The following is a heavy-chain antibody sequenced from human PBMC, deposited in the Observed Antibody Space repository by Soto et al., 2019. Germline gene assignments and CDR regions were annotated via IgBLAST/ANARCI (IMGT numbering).Heavy chain of an antibody. CDR1: GFSFGDYA. CDR2: ISWNGESI. CDR3: AKDVGSSGWYDGFDS. J-gene: IGHJ4*02. D-gene: IGHD6-19*01. V-gene: IGHV3-9*01. Sequence: EVQLVESGGGLVQPGRSLRLSCAASGFSFGDYAMQWVCQVPGKGLEWVSSISWNGESIGYADSVKGGFTISRDNGKKSVYLQMNSLRGEDTALYYCAKDVGSSGWYDGFDSWGQGTLVTVS.